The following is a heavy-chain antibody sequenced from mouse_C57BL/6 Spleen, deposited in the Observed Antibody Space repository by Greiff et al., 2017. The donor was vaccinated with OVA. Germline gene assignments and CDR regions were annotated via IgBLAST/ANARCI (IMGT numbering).Heavy chain of an antibody. CDR3: ARRYYGSSWYFDV. Sequence: QVHVKQSGPELVKPGASVKISCKASGYTFTDYYINWVKQRPGQGLEWIGWIFPGSGSTYYNEKFKGKATLTVDKSSSTAYMLLSSLTSEDSAVYFCARRYYGSSWYFDVWGTGTTVTVSS. D-gene: IGHD1-1*01. CDR2: IFPGSGST. CDR1: GYTFTDYY. J-gene: IGHJ1*03. V-gene: IGHV1-75*01.